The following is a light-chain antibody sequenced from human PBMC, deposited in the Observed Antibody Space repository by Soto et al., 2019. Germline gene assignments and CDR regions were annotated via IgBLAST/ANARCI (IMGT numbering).Light chain of an antibody. CDR2: GAS. CDR3: QQYGSSPPIT. CDR1: QRVSSSY. V-gene: IGKV3-20*01. Sequence: EIVLTQFPGTLSLSPGERATLSCRASQRVSSSYLAWYQQKPGQAPRLLIYGASSRATGIPDRFSGSGSGTDFTLTISRLEPEDFAVYYCQQYGSSPPITFGQGTRLEIK. J-gene: IGKJ5*01.